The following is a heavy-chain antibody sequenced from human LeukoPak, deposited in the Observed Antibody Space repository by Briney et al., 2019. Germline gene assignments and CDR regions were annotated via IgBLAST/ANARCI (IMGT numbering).Heavy chain of an antibody. CDR2: LYYSGST. CDR1: GGSISSSSYY. Sequence: SETLSLTCTVSGGSISSSSYYWGWIRQPPGKGLEWIGSLYYSGSTYYNPSLKSRVTISVDTSKNQFYLKLTSVTTADPAVYYCARFNSGSYQHYFDYWGQGTLVTVSS. D-gene: IGHD1-26*01. J-gene: IGHJ4*02. CDR3: ARFNSGSYQHYFDY. V-gene: IGHV4-39*07.